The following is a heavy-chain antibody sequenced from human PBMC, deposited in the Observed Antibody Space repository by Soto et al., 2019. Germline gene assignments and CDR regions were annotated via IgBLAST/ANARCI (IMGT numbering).Heavy chain of an antibody. D-gene: IGHD3-3*01. V-gene: IGHV1-2*02. Sequence: ASVKVSCKASGYTFTGYYMHWVRQAPGQGLEWMGWINPNSGGTNYAQKFQGRVTMTRDTSISTAYMELSRLRSDDTAVYYCARGKAGFTIFGVVNNWFDPWGQGTLVTV. CDR3: ARGKAGFTIFGVVNNWFDP. CDR1: GYTFTGYY. CDR2: INPNSGGT. J-gene: IGHJ5*02.